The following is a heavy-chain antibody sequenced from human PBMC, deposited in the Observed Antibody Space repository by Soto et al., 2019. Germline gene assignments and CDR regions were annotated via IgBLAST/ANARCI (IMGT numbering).Heavy chain of an antibody. J-gene: IGHJ6*02. V-gene: IGHV3-49*05. Sequence: EVQLVESGGGLVKPGRSLRLSCTASGFTFGDYAMSWFRQAPGKGLEWVGFIRSKAYGGTTEYAASVKGRFTISRDDSKSIDYLQMNILKNEDTAVYYCTRSYCSESYRGPYYYCYGMDVWGQGTTVTVSS. CDR1: GFTFGDYA. CDR3: TRSYCSESYRGPYYYCYGMDV. CDR2: IRSKAYGGTT. D-gene: IGHD3-10*01.